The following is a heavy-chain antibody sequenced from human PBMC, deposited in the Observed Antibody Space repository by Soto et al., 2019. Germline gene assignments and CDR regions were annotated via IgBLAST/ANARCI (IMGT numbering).Heavy chain of an antibody. CDR1: GCTFTSYG. D-gene: IGHD3-3*01. CDR2: ISAYNGNT. CDR3: ARAYPREWLLVNWFYP. V-gene: IGHV1-18*01. J-gene: IGHJ5*02. Sequence: ASVKVSCKASGCTFTSYGISWVRQAPGQGLEWMGWISAYNGNTNYAQKLQGRVTITRDTSASTACMELSSLRSEDTAVYYCARAYPREWLLVNWFYPWGQGTLVTVS.